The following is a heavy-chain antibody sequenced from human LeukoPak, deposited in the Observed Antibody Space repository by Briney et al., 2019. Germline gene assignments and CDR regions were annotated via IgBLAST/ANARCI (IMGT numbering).Heavy chain of an antibody. CDR2: INHSGST. J-gene: IGHJ4*02. Sequence: SETLSLTCAVYGRSFSGYYWSWIRQPPGKGLEWIGEINHSGSTNYNPSLKSRVTISVDTSKNQFSLKLSSVTAADTAVYYCARVFSLGTFDYWGQGTLVTVSS. V-gene: IGHV4-34*01. CDR3: ARVFSLGTFDY. D-gene: IGHD7-27*01. CDR1: GRSFSGYY.